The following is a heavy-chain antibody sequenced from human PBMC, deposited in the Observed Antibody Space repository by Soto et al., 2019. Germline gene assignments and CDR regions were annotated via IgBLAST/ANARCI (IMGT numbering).Heavy chain of an antibody. V-gene: IGHV4-39*01. CDR3: ARLVVVSPVANV. J-gene: IGHJ4*02. CDR2: IFYTGTT. Sequence: QLQLQESGPGQVTPSETLSLTCTVSGGSVNYNSYYWGWIRQPPEKALEWIGSIFYTGTTYYSPSLKCRVSMSVDKSKNQFSLNLKSVTAADTAVYYCARLVVVSPVANVWGQGTLVTVSS. CDR1: GGSVNYNSYY. D-gene: IGHD2-15*01.